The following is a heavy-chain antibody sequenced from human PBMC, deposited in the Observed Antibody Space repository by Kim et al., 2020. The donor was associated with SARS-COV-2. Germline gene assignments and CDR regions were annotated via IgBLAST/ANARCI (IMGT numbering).Heavy chain of an antibody. D-gene: IGHD2-15*01. CDR2: INPNSGGT. CDR3: ARRARSAQGYYFDY. Sequence: ASVKVSCKASGYTFTGYYMHWVRQAPGQGLEWMGWINPNSGGTNYAQKFQGRVTMTRDTSISTAYMELSRLRSDDTAVYYCARRARSAQGYYFDYWGQGTLVTVSS. V-gene: IGHV1-2*02. J-gene: IGHJ4*02. CDR1: GYTFTGYY.